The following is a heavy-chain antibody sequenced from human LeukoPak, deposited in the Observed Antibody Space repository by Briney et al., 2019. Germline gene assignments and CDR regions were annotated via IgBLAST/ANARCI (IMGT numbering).Heavy chain of an antibody. CDR1: GFSFRSFW. Sequence: GGSLRLFCAASGFSFRSFWMSWVRQAPGKGLEWVASIKEDGSDKYYVESVKGRFTISRENARNSLYLQMNSLRAEDTAVYYCARVLWFGGIYYFDYWGQGTLVTVSS. V-gene: IGHV3-7*04. D-gene: IGHD3-10*01. J-gene: IGHJ4*02. CDR3: ARVLWFGGIYYFDY. CDR2: IKEDGSDK.